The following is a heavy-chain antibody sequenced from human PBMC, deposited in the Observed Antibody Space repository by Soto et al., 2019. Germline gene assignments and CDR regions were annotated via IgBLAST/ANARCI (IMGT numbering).Heavy chain of an antibody. D-gene: IGHD2-15*01. CDR2: IRSKANSYAT. V-gene: IGHV3-73*01. CDR1: GFTFSGSA. Sequence: EVQLVESGGGLVQPGGSLKLSCAASGFTFSGSAMHWVRQASGKGLEWVGRIRSKANSYATTYAASVKGRYTISRDDSKHRAYLQMNSLKTEDTAVYYCTGWYYGMDVWGQGTTVTVS. CDR3: TGWYYGMDV. J-gene: IGHJ6*02.